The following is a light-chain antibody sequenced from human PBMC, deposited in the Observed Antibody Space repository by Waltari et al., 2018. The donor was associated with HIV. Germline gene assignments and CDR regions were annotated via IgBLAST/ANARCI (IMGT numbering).Light chain of an antibody. Sequence: QSVLTQPPSVSGAPGQRVTISCTGITSNIGAGYDVHWYQHLPGTAPKLLIYGNNNRPSGVPDRISGSRSGTSSSLAITGLQAEDEAVYYCQSYDSSLSVNWVFGGGTKLTVL. V-gene: IGLV1-40*01. J-gene: IGLJ3*02. CDR2: GNN. CDR1: TSNIGAGYD. CDR3: QSYDSSLSVNWV.